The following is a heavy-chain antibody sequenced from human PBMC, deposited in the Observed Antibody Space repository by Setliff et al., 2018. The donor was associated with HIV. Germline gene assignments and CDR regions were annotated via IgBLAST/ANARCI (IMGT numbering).Heavy chain of an antibody. CDR1: GFTFINAW. V-gene: IGHV3-15*01. Sequence: GGSLRLSCAASGFTFINAWMSWVRQSPGKGLEWVARITSGPGGGTPNYAAPVKGRFTISRDDSRNMVNLQMDSLHAEDTGVYYCARGRLLWSGSYYYYSMDVWGKGTTVTVSS. CDR2: ITSGPGGGTP. D-gene: IGHD3-10*01. J-gene: IGHJ6*03. CDR3: ARGRLLWSGSYYYYSMDV.